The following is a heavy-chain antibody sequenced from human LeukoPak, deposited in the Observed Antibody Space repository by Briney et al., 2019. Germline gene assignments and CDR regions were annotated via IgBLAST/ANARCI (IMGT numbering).Heavy chain of an antibody. V-gene: IGHV1-46*01. CDR1: GYTFTSYY. J-gene: IGHJ5*02. D-gene: IGHD6-13*01. CDR2: INPSGGSA. CDR3: ARDLDEAAGLNWFDP. Sequence: ASVKVSCKASGYTFTSYYMHWVRQAPGQGLEWMGIINPSGGSASYAQKFQGRVTMTRDTSTSTVYMELSSLRSEDTAVYYCARDLDEAAGLNWFDPWGQGILVTVSS.